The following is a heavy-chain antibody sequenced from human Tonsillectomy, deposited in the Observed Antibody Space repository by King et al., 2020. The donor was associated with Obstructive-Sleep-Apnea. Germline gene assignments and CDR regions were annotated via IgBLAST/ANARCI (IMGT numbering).Heavy chain of an antibody. CDR3: ARDLEGLTYYYGSGTSHAYYGMDV. CDR1: GGTFSSYA. CDR2: IIPIFGTA. V-gene: IGHV1-69*01. D-gene: IGHD3-10*01. J-gene: IGHJ6*02. Sequence: QLVQSGAEVKKPGSSVKVSCKASGGTFSSYAISWVRQAPGQGLEWMGGIIPIFGTANYAQKFQGRVTITADESTSTAYMELSSLRSEETAGYYCARDLEGLTYYYGSGTSHAYYGMDVWGQGTTVTVSS.